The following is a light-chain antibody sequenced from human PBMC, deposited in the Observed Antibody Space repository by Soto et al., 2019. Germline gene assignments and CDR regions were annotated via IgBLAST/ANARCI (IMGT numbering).Light chain of an antibody. Sequence: QSVLTQPPSVSEAPRQRVTISCSGSSSNIGNNAVNWYQQLPGKAPKLLIYYDDLLPAGVSVRFSGSKSGTSASLAISGLRSEDEADYYCAAWDDSLNGMVFGGGTKLTVL. CDR1: SSNIGNNA. CDR3: AAWDDSLNGMV. J-gene: IGLJ2*01. V-gene: IGLV1-36*01. CDR2: YDD.